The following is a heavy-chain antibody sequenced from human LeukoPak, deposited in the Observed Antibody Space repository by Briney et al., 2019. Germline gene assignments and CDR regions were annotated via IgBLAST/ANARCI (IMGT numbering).Heavy chain of an antibody. J-gene: IGHJ4*02. CDR1: GGTFSSYA. D-gene: IGHD6-19*01. CDR3: ARTPLGSSVVRGFDY. Sequence: SVKVSCKASGGTFSSYAISWVRQAPGQGLEWMGRIIPILGVANYAQKFQGRVTITADKSTSTAYMELSSLRSEDTAVYYCARTPLGSSVVRGFDYWGQGTLVTVSS. CDR2: IIPILGVA. V-gene: IGHV1-69*04.